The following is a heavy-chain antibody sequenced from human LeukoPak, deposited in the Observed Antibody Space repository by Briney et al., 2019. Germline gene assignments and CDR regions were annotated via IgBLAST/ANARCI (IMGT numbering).Heavy chain of an antibody. CDR1: GGSFSGYY. J-gene: IGHJ6*02. CDR3: ARPHYYGMGV. CDR2: INHSGST. V-gene: IGHV4-34*01. Sequence: SETLSLTCAVYGGSFSGYYWSWIRQPPGKGLEWIGEINHSGSTNYNPSLKSRVTISVDTSKNQFSLKLSSVTAADTAVYYCARPHYYGMGVWGQGTTVTVSS.